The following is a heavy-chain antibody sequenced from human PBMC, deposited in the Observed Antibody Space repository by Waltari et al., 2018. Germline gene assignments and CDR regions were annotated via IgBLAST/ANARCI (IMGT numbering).Heavy chain of an antibody. CDR1: GFTFSDYS. CDR2: ISSDDYS. Sequence: EVQLVESGGGLVNPGGSLRLSCAASGFTFSDYSMTWVRQAPGKGLEWVSSISSDDYSLDADSMKGRFIISRDNAKNSLYLQMNGLSGEDTAVYYCARVIVYSDSPVCDFWVQGTLVIVSA. J-gene: IGHJ4*01. D-gene: IGHD2-21*01. CDR3: ARVIVYSDSPVCDF. V-gene: IGHV3-21*01.